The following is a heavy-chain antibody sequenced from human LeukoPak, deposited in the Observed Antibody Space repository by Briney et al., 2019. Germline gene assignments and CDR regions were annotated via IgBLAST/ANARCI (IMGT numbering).Heavy chain of an antibody. Sequence: GGSLRLSCVPSGFSVSSNYTSWVRHALERGLEWVLYISTSSSYIDHADSGKGRFTVYRDNATNSLYLQMNSLRVEDTDVYYCTRGEGDFDYWGQGTMVTVSS. V-gene: IGHV3-21*01. CDR3: TRGEGDFDY. D-gene: IGHD2-21*01. J-gene: IGHJ4*02. CDR1: GFSVSSNY. CDR2: ISTSSSYI.